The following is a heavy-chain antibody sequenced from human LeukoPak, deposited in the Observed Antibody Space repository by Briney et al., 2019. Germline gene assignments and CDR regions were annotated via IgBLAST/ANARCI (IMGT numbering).Heavy chain of an antibody. Sequence: GGSLRLSCAASGFTFSNYAMRWVRQAPGKGLEWVSGISGSGDNTNYADSVKGRFTISRDNSKNTLYLQMNSLRAEDTAVYYCAAGGSYPYYFDYWGQGTLVTVSS. CDR3: AAGGSYPYYFDY. CDR2: ISGSGDNT. J-gene: IGHJ4*02. CDR1: GFTFSNYA. D-gene: IGHD1-26*01. V-gene: IGHV3-23*01.